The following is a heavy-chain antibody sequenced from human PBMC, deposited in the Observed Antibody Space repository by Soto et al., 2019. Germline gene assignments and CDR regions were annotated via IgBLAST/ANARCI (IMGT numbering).Heavy chain of an antibody. V-gene: IGHV3-23*01. Sequence: LRLSCAASGFTFSSYSMTWVRQAPGKGLEWVAHITGSAGTTYYADSVKGRSTISRDTSRNTVYLQMNSLRAKDTALYYCAKCMQAYWNYDAHHIWGQGTMVTVSS. J-gene: IGHJ3*02. CDR2: ITGSAGTT. D-gene: IGHD2-8*01. CDR1: GFTFSSYS. CDR3: AKCMQAYWNYDAHHI.